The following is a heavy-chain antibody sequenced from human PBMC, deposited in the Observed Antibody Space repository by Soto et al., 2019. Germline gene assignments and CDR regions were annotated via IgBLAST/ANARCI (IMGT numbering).Heavy chain of an antibody. CDR1: EFSFSSYA. D-gene: IGHD3-3*01. CDR3: AKVGDALTTGVVIRNFDY. CDR2: ITSGGRT. V-gene: IGHV3-23*01. J-gene: IGHJ4*02. Sequence: GGSLRLSCAATEFSFSSYAMSWVRQTPGKGLEWVSSITSGGRTYYADSVKGRFSFSRDNSKNTVYLQLNSLRAEDTAVYYCAKVGDALTTGVVIRNFDYWGQATLVTVS.